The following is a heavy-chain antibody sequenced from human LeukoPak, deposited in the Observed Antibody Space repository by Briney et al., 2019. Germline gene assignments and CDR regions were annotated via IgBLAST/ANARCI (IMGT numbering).Heavy chain of an antibody. CDR2: IWYDGNNK. CDR1: GFTFSSYG. J-gene: IGHJ6*02. V-gene: IGHV3-33*01. D-gene: IGHD6-13*01. CDR3: AREQQLVSYYYYGMDV. Sequence: GGSLRLSCAASGFTFSSYGMHWVRQAPGKGLGWVAVIWYDGNNKYYADSVKGRFTISRDNSKNTLYLQMNSLRAEDTAVYYCAREQQLVSYYYYGMDVWGQGTTVTVSS.